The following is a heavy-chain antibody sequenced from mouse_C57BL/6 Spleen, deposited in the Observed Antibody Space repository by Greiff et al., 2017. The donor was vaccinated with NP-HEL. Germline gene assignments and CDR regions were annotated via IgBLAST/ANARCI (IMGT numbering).Heavy chain of an antibody. CDR3: ARVSSVVASFDY. CDR2: IDPNSGGT. V-gene: IGHV1-72*01. Sequence: QVQLQQPGAELVKPGASVKLSCKASGYTFTSYWMHWVQQRPRRGLEWIGRIDPNSGGTKYNEQFKSNATLTVTKPSSTAYMQLSSLPSDDSAVYYCARVSSVVASFDYWGQGTTLTVSS. CDR1: GYTFTSYW. J-gene: IGHJ2*01. D-gene: IGHD1-1*01.